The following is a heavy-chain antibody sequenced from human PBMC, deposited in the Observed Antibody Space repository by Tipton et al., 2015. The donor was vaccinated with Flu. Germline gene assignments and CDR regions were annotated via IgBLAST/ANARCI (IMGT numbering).Heavy chain of an antibody. D-gene: IGHD6-13*01. CDR2: ISWNGHSV. V-gene: IGHV3-9*01. J-gene: IGHJ4*02. CDR1: GFTLSDHT. Sequence: SLRLSCTASGFTLSDHTMNWVRQAPGKGLEWVSGISWNGHSVAYADSVRGRFTITRDSATKSVYLQMTSLRVEDTALYYCAKEAYTSSWAPYYFDSWGLGALVTVSS. CDR3: AKEAYTSSWAPYYFDS.